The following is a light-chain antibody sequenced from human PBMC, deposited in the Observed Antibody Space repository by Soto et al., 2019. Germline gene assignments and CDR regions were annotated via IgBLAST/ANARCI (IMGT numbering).Light chain of an antibody. Sequence: DIQMTQSPSTLSASVGDRVTITCRASQSISSWLAWYQQKPGKAPKILIYDASSLESGVPSRFSGSGSGTEFTLTISSLQPDDFATYYCQQYNSYSLTFGQGTQVDIK. CDR1: QSISSW. J-gene: IGKJ1*01. V-gene: IGKV1-5*01. CDR2: DAS. CDR3: QQYNSYSLT.